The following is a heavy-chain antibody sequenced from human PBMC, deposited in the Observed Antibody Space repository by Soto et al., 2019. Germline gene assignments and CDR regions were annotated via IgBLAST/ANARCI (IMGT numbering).Heavy chain of an antibody. CDR2: IYHSGSN. D-gene: IGHD3-22*01. J-gene: IGHJ6*02. Sequence: SETLSLTCAVSGGSISSSNWWSWVRQPPGKGLEWIGEIYHSGSNNYNPSLKSRVTISVDKSKNQFSLKLSSVTAADTAVYYCARDGMGPYYDSSGPLRDYYYYGMDVWGQGTTVT. CDR1: GGSISSSNW. CDR3: ARDGMGPYYDSSGPLRDYYYYGMDV. V-gene: IGHV4-4*02.